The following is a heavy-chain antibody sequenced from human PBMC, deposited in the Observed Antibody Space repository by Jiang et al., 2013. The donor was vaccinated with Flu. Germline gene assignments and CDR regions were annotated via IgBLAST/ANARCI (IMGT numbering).Heavy chain of an antibody. J-gene: IGHJ5*02. Sequence: KPSETLSLTCSVSGGSISSYYWSWIRQPPGRDWSGLDSIHYSGSTNYNPSLNSRVTISLDTSKNQFSLNLIFVTAADTAVYYCARVDNAGSRRWFDPWGQGTLVTVSS. V-gene: IGHV4-59*01. D-gene: IGHD3-10*01. CDR3: ARVDNAGSRRWFDP. CDR1: GGSISSYY. CDR2: IHYSGST.